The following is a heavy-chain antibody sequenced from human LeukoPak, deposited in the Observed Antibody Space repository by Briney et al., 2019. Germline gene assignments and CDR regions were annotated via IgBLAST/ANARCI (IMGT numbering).Heavy chain of an antibody. J-gene: IGHJ2*01. V-gene: IGHV4-34*01. CDR1: GGSFSGYY. CDR3: ARSLPAAAGIIDL. CDR2: INHSGST. D-gene: IGHD6-13*01. Sequence: SETLSLTCAVYGGSFSGYYWSWIRQPPGKGLEWIGEINHSGSTNYHPSLKSRVTISVDTSKNQSSPKLSSVTAADTAVYYCARSLPAAAGIIDLWGRGTLVTVSS.